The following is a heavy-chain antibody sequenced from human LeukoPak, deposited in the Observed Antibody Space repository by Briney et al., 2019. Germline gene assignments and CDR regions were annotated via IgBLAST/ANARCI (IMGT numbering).Heavy chain of an antibody. D-gene: IGHD3-22*01. CDR3: AKRGVVIRVILVGFHKEAYYFDS. CDR1: GLTLSNYG. Sequence: GGSLRLSCAVSGLTLSNYGMSWVRQAPGKGLEWVAGISDSGGRTNYADSVKGRFTISRDNPKNTLILQMNSLRPEDTAVYFCAKRGVVIRVILVGFHKEAYYFDSWGQGALVTVSS. CDR2: ISDSGGRT. J-gene: IGHJ4*02. V-gene: IGHV3-23*01.